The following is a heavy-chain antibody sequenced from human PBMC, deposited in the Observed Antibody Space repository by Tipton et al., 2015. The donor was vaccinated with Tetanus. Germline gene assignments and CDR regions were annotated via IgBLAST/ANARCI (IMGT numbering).Heavy chain of an antibody. D-gene: IGHD6-13*01. CDR2: IYYSGST. CDR3: ARGYRISSRNFDY. CDR1: GGSISSSSYY. J-gene: IGHJ4*02. Sequence: TLSLTCTVSGGSISSSSYYWGWIRQPPGKGLEWIGSIYYSGSTYYNPSLKSRVTISVDTSKNQFSLKLSSVTAADTAVYYCARGYRISSRNFDYWGQGTLVTVSS. V-gene: IGHV4-39*01.